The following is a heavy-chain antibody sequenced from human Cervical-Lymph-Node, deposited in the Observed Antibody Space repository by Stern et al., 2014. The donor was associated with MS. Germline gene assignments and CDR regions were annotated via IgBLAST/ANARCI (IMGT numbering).Heavy chain of an antibody. V-gene: IGHV3-53*01. Sequence: EVQMVESGGGVIQQGGYLRLAWTASGFTVRRDYMTWVRQAPGQGLEWVSLITNVGSTFYTDSVKGRFTISRDDSKNTVYLHMTSLRAEDTAMYYCARDTSSPERSDWWGQGTLVTVSS. CDR1: GFTVRRDY. CDR3: ARDTSSPERSDW. J-gene: IGHJ4*02. CDR2: ITNVGST. D-gene: IGHD1-1*01.